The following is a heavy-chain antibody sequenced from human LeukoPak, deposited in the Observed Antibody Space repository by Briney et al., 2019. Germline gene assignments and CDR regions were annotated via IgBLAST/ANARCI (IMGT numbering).Heavy chain of an antibody. D-gene: IGHD6-19*01. CDR1: GFTFSTYA. V-gene: IGHV3-23*01. CDR3: AKGKGSSGWFD. J-gene: IGHJ4*02. CDR2: VSDSGSGT. Sequence: GGSLRLSCAASGFTFSTYAMSWVRQAPGRWLEWVAAVSDSGSGTYYADSVKGRVTISRDNYKNTLYLQMTSLRAEDTALYYCAKGKGSSGWFDWGQGTLVTVSS.